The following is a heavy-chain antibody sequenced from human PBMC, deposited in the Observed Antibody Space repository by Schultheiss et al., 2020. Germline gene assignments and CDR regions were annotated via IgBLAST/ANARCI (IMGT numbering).Heavy chain of an antibody. CDR1: GFTFSSYG. CDR2: IWYDGSNK. D-gene: IGHD2-15*01. J-gene: IGHJ4*02. Sequence: GGSLRLSCAASGFTFSSYGMHWVRQAPGKGLEWVAVIWYDGSNKYYADSVKGRFTISRDNAKNSLYLQMNSLRAEDTAVYYCARGSGGSCHYWGQGTLVTGSS. CDR3: ARGSGGSCHY. V-gene: IGHV3-33*08.